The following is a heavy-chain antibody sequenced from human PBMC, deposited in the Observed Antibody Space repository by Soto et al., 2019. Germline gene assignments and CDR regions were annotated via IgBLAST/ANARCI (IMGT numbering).Heavy chain of an antibody. D-gene: IGHD1-26*01. CDR3: ARDPGGSYLAVWYYGMDV. CDR2: ISSSSTI. J-gene: IGHJ6*02. Sequence: GSLRLSCAASGFTFSSYSMNWVRQAPGKGLEWVSYISSSSTIYYADSVKGRFTISRDNAKNSLYLQMNSLRDEDTAVYYCARDPGGSYLAVWYYGMDVWGQGTTVTVSS. V-gene: IGHV3-48*02. CDR1: GFTFSSYS.